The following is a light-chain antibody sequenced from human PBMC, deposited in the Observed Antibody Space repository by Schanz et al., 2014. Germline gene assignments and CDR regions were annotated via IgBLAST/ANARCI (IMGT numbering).Light chain of an antibody. CDR3: CSYAGRPWV. CDR2: EVS. J-gene: IGLJ3*02. CDR1: SSDVGSSKY. Sequence: QSALTQPASVSASLGQSITISCTGSSSDVGSSKYVSWYQQFPGKAPKPLIYEVSVRLSGVSSRFSGSKSGNTASLTISGLQAEDEADYYCCSYAGRPWVFGGGTKLTVL. V-gene: IGLV2-14*03.